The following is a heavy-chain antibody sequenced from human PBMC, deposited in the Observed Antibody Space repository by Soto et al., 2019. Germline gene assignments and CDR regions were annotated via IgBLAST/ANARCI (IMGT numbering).Heavy chain of an antibody. CDR3: ARDRGGSGYYDST. CDR2: IYYSGST. J-gene: IGHJ4*02. CDR1: CGSISSGDYY. D-gene: IGHD3-22*01. Sequence: SETLSLTCIVACGSISSGDYYWSWIRQPPGKGLEWIGYIYYSGSTYYNASLKSRVTISLDMSKNQFSLKLSSVTAADTAVYYCARDRGGSGYYDSTWGQGTLVTVS. V-gene: IGHV4-30-4*01.